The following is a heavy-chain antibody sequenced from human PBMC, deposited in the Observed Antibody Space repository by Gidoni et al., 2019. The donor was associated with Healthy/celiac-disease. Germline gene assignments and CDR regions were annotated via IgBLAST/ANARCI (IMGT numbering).Heavy chain of an antibody. V-gene: IGHV4-38-2*02. D-gene: IGHD5-18*01. CDR3: AREDSYTAFDI. CDR2: IYHSGST. CDR1: GYSISSGYY. Sequence: QVQLQESGPGLVKPSETLSLTCAVSGYSISSGYYWGWIRQPPGKGLEWIGSIYHSGSTYYNPSLKSRVTISVDTSKNQFSLNLSSVTAADTAVYYCAREDSYTAFDIWGQGTMVTVSS. J-gene: IGHJ3*02.